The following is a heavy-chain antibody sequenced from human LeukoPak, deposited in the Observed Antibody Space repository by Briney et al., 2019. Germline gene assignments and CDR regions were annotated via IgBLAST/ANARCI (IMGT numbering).Heavy chain of an antibody. V-gene: IGHV4-59*01. CDR3: ARDRVAGTIDI. D-gene: IGHD6-19*01. CDR1: GGSIRSYD. Sequence: PAETLSLTCTVGGGSIRSYDWSWVGQPPGKGLEWIGYIYYSGSTNYNPSLKIRVTISVDTSKNQFYLKLSSVTAADTAVYYCARDRVAGTIDIWGQGTMVTVSS. CDR2: IYYSGST. J-gene: IGHJ3*02.